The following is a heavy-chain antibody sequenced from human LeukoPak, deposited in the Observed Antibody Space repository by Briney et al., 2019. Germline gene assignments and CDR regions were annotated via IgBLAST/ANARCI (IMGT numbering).Heavy chain of an antibody. CDR3: ARRGSSGYYSY. J-gene: IGHJ4*02. D-gene: IGHD3-22*01. Sequence: SETLSLTCTVSRGSISSSSYYWGWIRQPPGKGLEWIGSIYYSGSTYYNPSLKSRVTISVDTSKNQFSLKLSSVTAADTAVYYCARRGSSGYYSYWGQGTLVTVSS. CDR1: RGSISSSSYY. V-gene: IGHV4-39*01. CDR2: IYYSGST.